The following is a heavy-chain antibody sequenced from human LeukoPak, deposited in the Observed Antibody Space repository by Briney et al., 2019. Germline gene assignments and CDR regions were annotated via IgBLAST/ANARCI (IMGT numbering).Heavy chain of an antibody. CDR3: VRGVTRAVSVVVATAVFNYYLDV. D-gene: IGHD2-21*02. V-gene: IGHV1-8*03. CDR2: INAKNGNT. J-gene: IGHJ6*04. Sequence: ASVKVSCKASGYTLTTYDVNWVRQATGQGLEWMGWINAKNGNTVYSENFQGRITITWNASIGTAYMELSSLRPEGTAVYYCVRGVTRAVSVVVATAVFNYYLDVWGKGTTVTVSS. CDR1: GYTLTTYD.